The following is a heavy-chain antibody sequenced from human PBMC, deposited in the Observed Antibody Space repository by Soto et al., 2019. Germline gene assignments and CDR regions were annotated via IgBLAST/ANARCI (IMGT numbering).Heavy chain of an antibody. CDR3: ARDREGDDYVWGSYRYTSYYGMDV. CDR1: GGSISSYY. J-gene: IGHJ6*02. D-gene: IGHD3-16*02. V-gene: IGHV4-59*01. Sequence: SETLSLTCTVSGGSISSYYWSWIRQPPGKGLEWIGYIYYSGSTNYNPSLKSRVTISVDTSKNQFSLRLSSVTAADTAVYYCARDREGDDYVWGSYRYTSYYGMDVWGQGTTVTVSS. CDR2: IYYSGST.